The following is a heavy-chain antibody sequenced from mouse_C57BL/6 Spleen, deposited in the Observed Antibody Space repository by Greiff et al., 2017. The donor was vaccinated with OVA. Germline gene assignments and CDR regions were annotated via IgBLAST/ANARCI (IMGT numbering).Heavy chain of an antibody. CDR2: IHPESGST. Sequence: VQLQQPGAELVKPGASVKLSCKASGYNFTGYWMHWVKQRTGQGLEWIGMIHPESGSTKYTEKFKSKATLTADKSSSTAYMQLSSLTSEDSAVYYCAGAMNTRGAWFAYWGQGTLVTVSA. CDR3: AGAMNTRGAWFAY. D-gene: IGHD2-4*01. CDR1: GYNFTGYW. J-gene: IGHJ3*01. V-gene: IGHV1-64*01.